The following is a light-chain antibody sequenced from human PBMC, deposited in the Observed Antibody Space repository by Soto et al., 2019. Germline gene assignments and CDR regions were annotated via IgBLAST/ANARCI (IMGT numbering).Light chain of an antibody. J-gene: IGKJ2*01. CDR1: HTVDTF. CDR3: QQRTT. V-gene: IGKV3-11*01. CDR2: DAF. Sequence: EIVLTQSPATLSLSPGERATLSCRTSHTVDTFLAWYQQKPGHAPRLLIYDAFKRATGIPARFSGSASGTDFTITISSLEPEDFEVYYCQQRTTFGQGTKVEIK.